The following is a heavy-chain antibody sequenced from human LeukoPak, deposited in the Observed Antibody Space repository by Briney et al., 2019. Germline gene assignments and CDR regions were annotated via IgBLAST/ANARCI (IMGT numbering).Heavy chain of an antibody. CDR2: IIPIFGTA. Sequence: SVKVSCKASGGTFSSYAISWVRQAPGQGLEWMGRIIPIFGTANYAQKFQGRVTITTDESTSTAYMELSSPRSEDTAVYYCASAFWSSDAFDIWGQGTMVTVSS. D-gene: IGHD2-8*02. CDR1: GGTFSSYA. J-gene: IGHJ3*02. V-gene: IGHV1-69*05. CDR3: ASAFWSSDAFDI.